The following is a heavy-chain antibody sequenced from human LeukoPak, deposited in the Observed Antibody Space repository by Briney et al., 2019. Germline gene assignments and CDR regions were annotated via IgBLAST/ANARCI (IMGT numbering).Heavy chain of an antibody. CDR3: ARGCGTRQQLATHWFDP. Sequence: SETLSLTCTVSGGSISSHYWSWIRQPPGKGLEWIGEINHSGSTNYNPSLKSRVTISVDTSKNQFSLKLSSVTAADTAVYYCARGCGTRQQLATHWFDPWGQGTLVTVSS. V-gene: IGHV4-34*01. CDR1: GGSISSHY. CDR2: INHSGST. D-gene: IGHD6-13*01. J-gene: IGHJ5*02.